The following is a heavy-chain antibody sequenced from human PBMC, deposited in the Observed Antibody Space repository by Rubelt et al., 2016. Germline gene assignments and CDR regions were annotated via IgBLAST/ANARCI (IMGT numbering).Heavy chain of an antibody. CDR3: ARDYSNGAWFDP. J-gene: IGHJ5*02. CDR2: INPSGGST. D-gene: IGHD4-11*01. Sequence: QVQLVQAGAEVKKPGASVKVACKASGYTFTSYYMHWVRQAPGQGLEWMGIINPSGGSTSYAQKFQGRVTMTRYTSTSAVYMELSSLRSEDTAVYYCARDYSNGAWFDPWGQGTLVTVSS. CDR1: GYTFTSYY. V-gene: IGHV1-46*01.